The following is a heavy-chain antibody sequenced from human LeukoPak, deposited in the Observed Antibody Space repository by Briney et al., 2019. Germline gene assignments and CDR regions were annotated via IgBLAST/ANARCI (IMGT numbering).Heavy chain of an antibody. Sequence: SQTLSLTCAISGDSVSSNSATWNWIRQSPSRGLEWLRRTYYRSKWYNDYTVSVKSRITINPDTSKNQFSLQLNSVTPEDTAVYYCARDPSPGYYDTSGYYSDAFDIWGQGTMVTVSS. CDR1: GDSVSSNSAT. J-gene: IGHJ3*02. CDR3: ARDPSPGYYDTSGYYSDAFDI. CDR2: TYYRSKWYN. V-gene: IGHV6-1*01. D-gene: IGHD3-22*01.